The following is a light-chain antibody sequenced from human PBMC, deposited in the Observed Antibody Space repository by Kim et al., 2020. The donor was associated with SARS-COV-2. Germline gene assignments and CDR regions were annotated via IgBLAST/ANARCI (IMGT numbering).Light chain of an antibody. V-gene: IGKV1-33*01. J-gene: IGKJ2*01. Sequence: DIQMTQSPSSLSASVGDRVTISCQASEDISNYLNWYQQKPGKVPKLLIYDVSTLQTGVPSRFSGSGSGTTFTLTISSLQPEDIATYYCQHFDSFPYTFAQGTKVEIK. CDR3: QHFDSFPYT. CDR1: EDISNY. CDR2: DVS.